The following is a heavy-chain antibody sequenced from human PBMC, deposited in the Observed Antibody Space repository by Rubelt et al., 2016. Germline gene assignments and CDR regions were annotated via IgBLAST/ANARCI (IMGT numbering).Heavy chain of an antibody. D-gene: IGHD1-26*01. V-gene: IGHV3-74*01. CDR2: INSDGSST. CDR3: AKGMVGDSTTFDY. Sequence: SYWMHWVRQAPGKGLVWVSRINSDGSSTYYGDSVRGRFTISRDNVKNTLYLQMNSLRAEDTAVYYCAKGMVGDSTTFDYWGQGTLVTVSS. J-gene: IGHJ4*02. CDR1: SYW.